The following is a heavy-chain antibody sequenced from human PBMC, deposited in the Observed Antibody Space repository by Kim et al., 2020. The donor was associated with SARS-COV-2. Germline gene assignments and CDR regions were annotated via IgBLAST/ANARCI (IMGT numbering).Heavy chain of an antibody. Sequence: GGSLRLSCAASGFTFSSYAMHWVRQAPGKGLEWVAVISYDGSNKYYADSVKGRFTISRDNSKNTLYLQMNSLRAEDTAVYYCASEQDNYYDSSGYLVYWGQGTLVTVS. J-gene: IGHJ4*02. D-gene: IGHD3-22*01. CDR2: ISYDGSNK. CDR3: ASEQDNYYDSSGYLVY. V-gene: IGHV3-30*04. CDR1: GFTFSSYA.